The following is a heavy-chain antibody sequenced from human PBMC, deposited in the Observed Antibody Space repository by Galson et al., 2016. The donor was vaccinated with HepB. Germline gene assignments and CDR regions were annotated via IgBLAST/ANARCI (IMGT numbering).Heavy chain of an antibody. CDR2: IYHSGNT. J-gene: IGHJ4*02. CDR1: GSIITNNW. V-gene: IGHV4-4*02. Sequence: ETLSLTCALSGSIITNNWWSWVRQPPGKGLEWIGEIYHSGNTHYNPALKSRVTMSVDKSRNHFTLNLTSVTAADTAIYYCAREFSGRLVWWGPGTLVSVSS. CDR3: AREFSGRLVW. D-gene: IGHD3-10*01.